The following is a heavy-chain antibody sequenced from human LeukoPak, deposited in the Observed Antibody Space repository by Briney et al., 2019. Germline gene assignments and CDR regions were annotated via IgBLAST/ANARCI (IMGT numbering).Heavy chain of an antibody. CDR2: IYTTGRA. V-gene: IGHV4-4*07. D-gene: IGHD5-18*01. J-gene: IGHJ4*02. Sequence: SETLSLICTVSTGSINSYYWGWVRQPAGRGLEWIGRIYTTGRADYDPSLQSRVAMSIDTSQKQFSLILKSVTAADTATYFCARHGYTASHFFLDYWSQGTPVTVPS. CDR3: ARHGYTASHFFLDY. CDR1: TGSINSYY.